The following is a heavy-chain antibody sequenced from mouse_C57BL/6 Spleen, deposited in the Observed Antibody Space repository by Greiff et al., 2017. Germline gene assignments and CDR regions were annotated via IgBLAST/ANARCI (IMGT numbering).Heavy chain of an antibody. CDR3: TTTTVVARGDFDD. D-gene: IGHD1-1*01. CDR2: IDPEDGDT. J-gene: IGHJ2*01. V-gene: IGHV14-1*01. Sequence: VQLQQSGAELVRPGASVKLSCTASGFNIKDYYMHWVKQRPEQGLEWIGRIDPEDGDTEYAPKFQGKATMTADTSSNTAYLQLSSLTSEDPAVYYCTTTTVVARGDFDDWGQGTTRTVSS. CDR1: GFNIKDYY.